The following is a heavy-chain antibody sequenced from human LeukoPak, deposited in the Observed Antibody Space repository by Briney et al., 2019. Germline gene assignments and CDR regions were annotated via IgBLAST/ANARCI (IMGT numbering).Heavy chain of an antibody. V-gene: IGHV3-48*01. CDR1: GLTFSSHS. D-gene: IGHD2-8*01. CDR2: IRSSSRTT. J-gene: IGHJ4*02. CDR3: AREWSRFTPPDY. Sequence: GGSLRLSCAASGLTFSSHSMNWVRQAPGKGLEWVSHIRSSSRTTYYADSVKGRFTISRDDAKNSLYLQMNSLRAEDTAVYYCAREWSRFTPPDYWGQGTLVTVSS.